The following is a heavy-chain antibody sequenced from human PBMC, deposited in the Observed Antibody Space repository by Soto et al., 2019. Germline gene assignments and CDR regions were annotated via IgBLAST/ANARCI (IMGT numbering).Heavy chain of an antibody. CDR3: AMEYCSSTSCYRDY. CDR2: IIPILGIA. D-gene: IGHD2-2*02. J-gene: IGHJ4*02. V-gene: IGHV1-69*02. CDR1: GGTFSSYT. Sequence: QVQLVQSGAEVKKPGSSVKVSCKASGGTFSSYTISWVRQAPGQGLEWMGRIIPILGIANYEQKFQGRVTITADKPTSTAYLELSSLRSEDTAVYYCAMEYCSSTSCYRDYWGQGTLVTVSS.